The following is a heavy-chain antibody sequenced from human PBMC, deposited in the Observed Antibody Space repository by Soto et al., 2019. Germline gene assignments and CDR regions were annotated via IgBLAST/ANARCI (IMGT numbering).Heavy chain of an antibody. D-gene: IGHD2-2*01. CDR2: IYYSGST. CDR3: ARHLGYCSSTSCYHPTNWFDP. V-gene: IGHV4-59*08. J-gene: IGHJ5*02. CDR1: GGSISSYY. Sequence: PSETLSLTCTVSGGSISSYYWSWIRQPPGKGLEWIGYIYYSGSTNYNPSLKSRVTISVDTSKNQFSLKLSSVTAADTAVYYCARHLGYCSSTSCYHPTNWFDPWGQGTLVTVSS.